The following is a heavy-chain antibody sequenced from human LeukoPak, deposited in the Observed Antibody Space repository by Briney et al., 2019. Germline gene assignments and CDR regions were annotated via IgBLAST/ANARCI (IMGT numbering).Heavy chain of an antibody. V-gene: IGHV4-30-2*01. J-gene: IGHJ5*02. CDR1: GGSLSSGGYS. CDR3: ARGAPIHCSGGSCYSSWFDP. D-gene: IGHD2-15*01. CDR2: IYHSGST. Sequence: SETLSLTCAVSGGSLSSGGYSWSWIRQPPGKGLEWIGYIYHSGSTYYNPSLKSRVTISVDRSKNQFSLKLSSVTAADTAVYYCARGAPIHCSGGSCYSSWFDPWGQGTLVTVSS.